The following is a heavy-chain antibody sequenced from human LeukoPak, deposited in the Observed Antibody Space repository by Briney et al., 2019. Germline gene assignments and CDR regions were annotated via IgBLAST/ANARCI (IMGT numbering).Heavy chain of an antibody. CDR2: ISSSSSYI. V-gene: IGHV3-21*01. CDR1: GFTFSSYS. CDR3: AKGLGDYDDFRLGY. D-gene: IGHD4-17*01. Sequence: GGSLRLSCAASGFTFSSYSMNWVRQAPGKGLEWVSSISSSSSYIYYADSVKGRFTISRDNAKNSLYLQMNSLRAEDTAVYYCAKGLGDYDDFRLGYWGQGTLVTVSS. J-gene: IGHJ4*02.